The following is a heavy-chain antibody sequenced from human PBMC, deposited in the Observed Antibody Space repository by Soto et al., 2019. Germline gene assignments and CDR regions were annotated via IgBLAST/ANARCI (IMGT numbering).Heavy chain of an antibody. V-gene: IGHV5-51*01. J-gene: IGHJ3*02. D-gene: IGHD3-3*01. CDR3: ARVLDFSARNDAFDI. CDR1: GYSFTSYW. Sequence: GESLKISCKGSGYSFTSYWIGWVRQMPGKGLEWMGIIYPGDSDTRYSPSFQGQVTISADKSISTAYLQWSSLKASDTAMYYCARVLDFSARNDAFDIWGQGTMVTVSS. CDR2: IYPGDSDT.